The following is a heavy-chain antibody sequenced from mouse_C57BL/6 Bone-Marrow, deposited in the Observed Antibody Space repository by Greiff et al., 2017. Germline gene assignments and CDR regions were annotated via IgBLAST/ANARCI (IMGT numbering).Heavy chain of an antibody. D-gene: IGHD1-1*01. Sequence: DVHLVESGGGLVKPGGSLKLSCAASGFTFSSYAMSWVRQTPEQRLEWVATISDGGSYTYYPDNVKGRFTISRDNAKNNLYLQMSHLKSEDTAMYYCARADYYGSSYPWFAYWGQGTLVTVSA. J-gene: IGHJ3*01. CDR3: ARADYYGSSYPWFAY. CDR1: GFTFSSYA. V-gene: IGHV5-4*01. CDR2: ISDGGSYT.